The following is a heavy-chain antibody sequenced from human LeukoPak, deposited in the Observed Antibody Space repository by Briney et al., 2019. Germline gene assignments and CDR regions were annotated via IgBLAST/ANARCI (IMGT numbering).Heavy chain of an antibody. D-gene: IGHD6-13*01. Sequence: GGSLRLSCVASGFTFSSYGMHWVRQAPGKGLEWVALILYDGSNKYYADSVKGRFTISRDNSKNTLYLQMNSLRAEDTAVYCCAKDRIAAALALFDYWGQGTLVTVSS. V-gene: IGHV3-30*18. J-gene: IGHJ4*02. CDR3: AKDRIAAALALFDY. CDR2: ILYDGSNK. CDR1: GFTFSSYG.